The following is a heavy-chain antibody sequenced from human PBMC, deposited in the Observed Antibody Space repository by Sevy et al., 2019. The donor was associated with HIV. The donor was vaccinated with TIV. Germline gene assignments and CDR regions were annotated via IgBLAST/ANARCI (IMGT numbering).Heavy chain of an antibody. CDR3: ARGAVAGPGEDY. J-gene: IGHJ4*02. CDR1: GYTFTSYD. V-gene: IGHV1-8*01. Sequence: ASVKVSCKASGYTFTSYDINWVRQATGQGLEWMGWMNPNSGNTGYAQKFRGRVTMTRNTSIGTAYMELSSLRSEDTAVYYCARGAVAGPGEDYWGQGTLVTVSS. CDR2: MNPNSGNT. D-gene: IGHD6-19*01.